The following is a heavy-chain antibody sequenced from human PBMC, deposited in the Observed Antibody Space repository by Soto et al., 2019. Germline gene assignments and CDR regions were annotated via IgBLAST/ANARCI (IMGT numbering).Heavy chain of an antibody. J-gene: IGHJ6*02. CDR1: GFTFGDYA. Sequence: PGGSLRLSCTASGFTFGDYAMSWFRQAPGKGLEWVGFIRSKAYGGTTEYAASVKGRFTISRDDSKSIAYLQMNSLKTEDTAMYYCTRGDSSSWYGMDVWGQGTTVTVS. D-gene: IGHD6-13*01. V-gene: IGHV3-49*03. CDR3: TRGDSSSWYGMDV. CDR2: IRSKAYGGTT.